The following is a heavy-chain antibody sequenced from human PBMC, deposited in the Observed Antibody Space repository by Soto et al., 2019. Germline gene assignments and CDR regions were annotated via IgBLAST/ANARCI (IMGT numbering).Heavy chain of an antibody. CDR2: IKQDGSEK. Sequence: EVQLVESGGGLVQPGGSLRLSCAASGFTFSSYWMSWVRQAPGKGLEWVANIKQDGSEKYYVDSVKGRFTISRDNAKNSLYQQMNSLRAEDTAVYYCARVTLEPGHYFDYWGQGTLVTVSS. V-gene: IGHV3-7*01. CDR1: GFTFSSYW. CDR3: ARVTLEPGHYFDY. J-gene: IGHJ4*02. D-gene: IGHD1-1*01.